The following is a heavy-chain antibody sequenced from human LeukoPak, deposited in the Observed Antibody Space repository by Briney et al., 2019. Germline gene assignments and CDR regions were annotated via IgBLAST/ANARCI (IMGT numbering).Heavy chain of an antibody. Sequence: GGSLRLSCAASGFTFSDYYMSWIRQAPGKGLEWVSYISSSGSTIYYADSVKGRFTISRDNAKNSLYLQMNSLRAEDTAVYYCARSFSYYYDSSGYDWGQGTLVTVSS. D-gene: IGHD3-22*01. CDR1: GFTFSDYY. CDR3: ARSFSYYYDSSGYD. V-gene: IGHV3-11*04. J-gene: IGHJ4*02. CDR2: ISSSGSTI.